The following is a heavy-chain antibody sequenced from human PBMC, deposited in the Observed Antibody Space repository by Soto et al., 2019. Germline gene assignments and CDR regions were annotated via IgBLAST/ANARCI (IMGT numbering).Heavy chain of an antibody. Sequence: PGGSLRLSCAASGFTFSSYGMHWVRQAPGKGPEWVAVISYDGSNKFYADSVKGRFTISRDNSKNTLYLQMNSLRAEDTAVYYCAKRDDILTGYSYDAFDIWGQGTMVTVSS. J-gene: IGHJ3*02. CDR1: GFTFSSYG. D-gene: IGHD3-9*01. CDR3: AKRDDILTGYSYDAFDI. CDR2: ISYDGSNK. V-gene: IGHV3-30*18.